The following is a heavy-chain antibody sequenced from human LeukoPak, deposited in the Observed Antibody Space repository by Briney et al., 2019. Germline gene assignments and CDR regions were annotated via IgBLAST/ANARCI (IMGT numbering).Heavy chain of an antibody. CDR2: ISYDGSNK. J-gene: IGHJ4*02. D-gene: IGHD4-17*01. CDR3: ARDQGVTTYFGY. CDR1: GFTFSSYA. V-gene: IGHV3-30*04. Sequence: GGSLRLSCAASGFTFSSYAMHWVRQAPGKGLEWVAVISYDGSNKYYADSGKGRFTISRDNSKNTLYLQMNSLRAEDTAVYYCARDQGVTTYFGYWGQGTLVTVSS.